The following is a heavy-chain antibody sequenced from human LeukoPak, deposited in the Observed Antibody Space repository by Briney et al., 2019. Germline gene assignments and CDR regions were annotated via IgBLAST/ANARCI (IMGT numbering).Heavy chain of an antibody. D-gene: IGHD2-15*01. CDR2: ISPSGDIL. Sequence: GGSLRLSCAASRFTFSSHGMDWVRQAPGKGLEWVSGISPSGDILYYADSVKGRFTISRDNSKNTLYLQMNSLRAEDTAVYYCAKDRDVVVVAATKTIVWGQGTLVTVSS. CDR3: AKDRDVVVVAATKTIV. J-gene: IGHJ4*02. CDR1: RFTFSSHG. V-gene: IGHV3-23*01.